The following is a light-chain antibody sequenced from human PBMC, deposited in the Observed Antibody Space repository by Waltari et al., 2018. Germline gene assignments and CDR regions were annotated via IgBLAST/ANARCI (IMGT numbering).Light chain of an antibody. V-gene: IGKV3-20*01. J-gene: IGKJ1*01. Sequence: EIVLTQSPGTLSLSPGERATLSCRASQSISKYLSWYHQKPGQAPRLIIYHASSRAAGIPDRFSGSGSGTDFSLTISRLEPEDFAVYYCQHYESVPVTFGQGTKVEIK. CDR1: QSISKY. CDR2: HAS. CDR3: QHYESVPVT.